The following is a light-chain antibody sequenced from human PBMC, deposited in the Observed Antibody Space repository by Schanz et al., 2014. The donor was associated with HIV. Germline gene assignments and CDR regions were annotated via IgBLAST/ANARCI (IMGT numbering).Light chain of an antibody. J-gene: IGLJ3*02. V-gene: IGLV2-14*02. Sequence: QSALAQPASVSGSPGQSITISCTGTSNTVDNYNLVSWYQLHPGKAPKLMIFEVIKRPSGVPDRFSGSKSGSTASLTVSGLQPEDEADYYCSSFAGSNIPWVFGGGTKLTVL. CDR1: SNTVDNYNL. CDR2: EVI. CDR3: SSFAGSNIPWV.